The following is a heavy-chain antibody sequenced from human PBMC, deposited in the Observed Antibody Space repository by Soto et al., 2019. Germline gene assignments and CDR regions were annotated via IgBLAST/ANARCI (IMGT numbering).Heavy chain of an antibody. V-gene: IGHV4-61*08. D-gene: IGHD1-1*01. CDR3: VRDGTKTLRDWFDP. CDR2: VYYSGTT. J-gene: IGHJ5*02. Sequence: SETLSLTCTVSGGSIDSGDYYWSWIRQPPGKGLEWIGYVYYSGTTNYNPFLKSRVTLSLDTSKKQFSLKLRSVTAADTAVYYCVRDGTKTLRDWFDPWGQGISVTVSS. CDR1: GGSIDSGDYY.